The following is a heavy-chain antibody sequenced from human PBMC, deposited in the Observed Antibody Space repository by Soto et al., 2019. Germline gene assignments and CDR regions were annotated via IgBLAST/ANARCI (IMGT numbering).Heavy chain of an antibody. V-gene: IGHV1-8*01. J-gene: IGHJ6*02. D-gene: IGHD1-26*01. Sequence: VASVKVSCKASGYTFTSYDINWVRQATGQGLEWMGWMNPNSGNTGYAQEFQGRVTMTRNTSISTAYMELSSLRSEDTAVYYCARGESELGGLYYYGMDVWGQGTTVTV. CDR1: GYTFTSYD. CDR2: MNPNSGNT. CDR3: ARGESELGGLYYYGMDV.